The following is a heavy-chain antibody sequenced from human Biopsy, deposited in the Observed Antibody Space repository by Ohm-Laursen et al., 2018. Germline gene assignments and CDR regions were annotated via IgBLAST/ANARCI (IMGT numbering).Heavy chain of an antibody. CDR1: GRTFSDYR. J-gene: IGHJ4*02. D-gene: IGHD4-17*01. Sequence: GTLSLTCVVFGRTFSDYRWTWIRQPPGKGMEWIGQINQSGGTNDNPSLKSRVTISAEASKYEFSLRLTSVTAADTAVYFCGNEVYGRDYWGLGAQVTVSS. CDR3: GNEVYGRDY. V-gene: IGHV4-34*08. CDR2: INQSGGT.